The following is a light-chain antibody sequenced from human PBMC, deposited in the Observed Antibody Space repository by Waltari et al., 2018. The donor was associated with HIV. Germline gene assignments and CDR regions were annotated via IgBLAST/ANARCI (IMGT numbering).Light chain of an antibody. CDR1: TLGSQR. CDR2: DDS. Sequence: SYVLTQPPLVSVAPGQKARITCEGHTLGSQRVHWYQQKPGQAPALVVHDDSDRPSGIPERFSGSNSGNTATLTISRVEAGDEADYYCQVWHSNSDHVVFGGGTKLTVL. CDR3: QVWHSNSDHVV. V-gene: IGLV3-21*02. J-gene: IGLJ2*01.